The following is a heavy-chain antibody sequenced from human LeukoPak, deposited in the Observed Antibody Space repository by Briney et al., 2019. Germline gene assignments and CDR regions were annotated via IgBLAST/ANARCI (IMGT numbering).Heavy chain of an antibody. V-gene: IGHV3-30-3*01. J-gene: IGHJ4*02. Sequence: PGGSLRLSCAASGFTFSSYAMRWVRQAPGKGLEWVAVISYDGSNKYYADSVKGRFTISRDNSKNTLYLQMNSLRAEDTAVYYCARGFLGPFGVVIPKSDKSFDYWGQGTLVTVSS. D-gene: IGHD3-3*01. CDR2: ISYDGSNK. CDR1: GFTFSSYA. CDR3: ARGFLGPFGVVIPKSDKSFDY.